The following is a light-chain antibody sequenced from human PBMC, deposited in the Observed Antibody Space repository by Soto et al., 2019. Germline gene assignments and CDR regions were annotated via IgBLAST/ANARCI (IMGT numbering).Light chain of an antibody. CDR3: MQALQSLT. CDR1: HILVFSDGNTN. CDR2: KVS. V-gene: IGKV2-30*01. Sequence: DVVVAQWPLPGPGNLRRRASHSSLSSHILVFSDGNTNLNWFQQRPGRSPRRLIYKVSNRDSGVPARFSGSGSGTDFALKISRVEAEDVGVYYCMQALQSLTFGQGTRLEIK. J-gene: IGKJ5*01.